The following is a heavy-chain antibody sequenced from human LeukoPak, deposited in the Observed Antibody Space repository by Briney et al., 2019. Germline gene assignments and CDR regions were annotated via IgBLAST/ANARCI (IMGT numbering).Heavy chain of an antibody. CDR1: GFTFDSHA. D-gene: IGHD3-16*01. CDR3: ARRQVGYTFGSPDC. CDR2: ISASGADT. Sequence: GGSLRLSCVASGFTFDSHAMSWVRQAPGKGLEWVSGISASGADTYYADSVKGRFTISRDNSKNMLYLQMNSLRADDTAAYYCARRQVGYTFGSPDCWGQGTPVTVSS. J-gene: IGHJ4*02. V-gene: IGHV3-23*01.